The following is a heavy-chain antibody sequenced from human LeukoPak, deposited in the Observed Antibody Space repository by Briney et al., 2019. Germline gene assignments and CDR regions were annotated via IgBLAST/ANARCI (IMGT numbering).Heavy chain of an antibody. Sequence: GGSLRLSCAASGFTFSSIWMSWFRQAPGKGLEWVANIKEDGSEKYYVDSVKGRFTISRDNAKNSLYLQMNSLRAEDTAVYYCARAIGSSLDYWGQGTLVTVSS. CDR3: ARAIGSSLDY. D-gene: IGHD6-13*01. V-gene: IGHV3-7*04. CDR1: GFTFSSIW. CDR2: IKEDGSEK. J-gene: IGHJ4*02.